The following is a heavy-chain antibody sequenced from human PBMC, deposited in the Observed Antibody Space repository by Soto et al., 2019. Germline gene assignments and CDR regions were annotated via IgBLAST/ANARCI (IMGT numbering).Heavy chain of an antibody. CDR2: IYNSEST. V-gene: IGHV4-31*03. D-gene: IGHD6-6*01. CDR1: GGSISSGGYY. CDR3: AREDSSSSGGWFDP. Sequence: QVQLQESGPGLVKPSQTLSLTCTVSGGSISSGGYYWSWIRQYPGKGLEWIGHIYNSESTYYNPSLISRVTISVDTTKNQFSLRLTSVTAADTAVYYCAREDSSSSGGWFDPWGQGTLVPVSS. J-gene: IGHJ5*02.